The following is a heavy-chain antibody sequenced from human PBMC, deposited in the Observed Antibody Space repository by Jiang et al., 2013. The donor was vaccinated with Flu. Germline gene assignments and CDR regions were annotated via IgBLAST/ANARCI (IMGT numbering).Heavy chain of an antibody. V-gene: IGHV6-1*01. CDR2: TYYRSKWYN. D-gene: IGHD6-19*01. CDR3: ARGNTGLNPWWLVGNYFDY. Sequence: SQTLSLTCAISGDSVSSNSAAWNWIRQSPSRGLEWLGRTYYRSKWYNDYAVSVKSRITINPDTSKNQFSLQLNSVTPEDTAVYYCARGNTGLNPWWLVGNYFDYWGQGTLVTVSS. J-gene: IGHJ4*02. CDR1: GDSVSSNSAA.